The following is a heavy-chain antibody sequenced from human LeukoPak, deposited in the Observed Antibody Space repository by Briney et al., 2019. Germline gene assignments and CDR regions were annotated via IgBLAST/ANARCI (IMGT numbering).Heavy chain of an antibody. CDR3: ARTLAYCGGDCYTKDY. CDR2: ISAYNGNT. V-gene: IGHV1-18*01. J-gene: IGHJ4*02. CDR1: GYTFTSYG. D-gene: IGHD2-21*02. Sequence: ASVKVSCKASGYTFTSYGISWVRQAPGQGLEWMGWISAYNGNTNYAQKLQGRVTMTTDTSTSTAYMELRSLRSEDTAVYYCARTLAYCGGDCYTKDYWGQGTLVTVSS.